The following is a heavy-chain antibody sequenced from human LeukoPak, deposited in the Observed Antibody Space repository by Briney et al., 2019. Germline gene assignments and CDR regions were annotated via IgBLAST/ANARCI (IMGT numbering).Heavy chain of an antibody. Sequence: GGSLRLSCAASGFTFTNYWMIWVRQAPPKGLEWVANINEDGSEKYYVGSVEGRFTISRDNAKNSVFLQMNSLRADDTAMYYCATSSYSCSSSWGQGTLVTVSS. V-gene: IGHV3-7*01. CDR2: INEDGSEK. CDR1: GFTFTNYW. J-gene: IGHJ5*02. CDR3: ATSSYSCSSS. D-gene: IGHD3-10*01.